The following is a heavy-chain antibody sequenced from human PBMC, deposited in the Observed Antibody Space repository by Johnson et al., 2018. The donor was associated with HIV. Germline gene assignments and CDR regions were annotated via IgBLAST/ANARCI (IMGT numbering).Heavy chain of an antibody. V-gene: IGHV3-30-3*01. J-gene: IGHJ3*02. CDR1: GFTFTDYA. CDR3: ARDPVQGYSYGPTHDAFDI. D-gene: IGHD5-18*01. CDR2: ISDEGSNK. Sequence: QVQLVESGGGVVQAGRSLTLSCVGSGFTFTDYAIHWVRQPPGKGLEWVAVISDEGSNKYYADSVKGRFTISRDNSKHTLYLQMNSLRAEDTAVYYCARDPVQGYSYGPTHDAFDIWGQGTMVTVSS.